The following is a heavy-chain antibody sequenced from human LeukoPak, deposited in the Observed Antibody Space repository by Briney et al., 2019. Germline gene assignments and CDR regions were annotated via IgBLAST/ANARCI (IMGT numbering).Heavy chain of an antibody. V-gene: IGHV3-30*02. CDR1: GFTFSSYG. D-gene: IGHD1-26*01. Sequence: GGSLRLSCAASGFTFSSYGMRWVRQAPGKGLEWVAFIRYDGSNKYYADSVKGRFTISRDNSKNTLYLQMNSLRAEDTAVYYCAKDSQWELLRGRYFDYWGQGTLVTVSS. CDR3: AKDSQWELLRGRYFDY. J-gene: IGHJ4*02. CDR2: IRYDGSNK.